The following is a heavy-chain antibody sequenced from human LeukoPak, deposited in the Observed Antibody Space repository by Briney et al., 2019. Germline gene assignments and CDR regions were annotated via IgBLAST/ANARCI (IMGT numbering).Heavy chain of an antibody. D-gene: IGHD3-9*01. CDR3: ARSYDISPIDY. V-gene: IGHV4-30-4*08. CDR1: GGSISSGDYY. J-gene: IGHJ4*02. CDR2: IYYSGST. Sequence: SETLSLTCTVSGGSISSGDYYWSRIRQPPGKGLEWIGYIYYSGSTYYNPSLKSRVTISVDTSKYQFSLKLSSVTAADTAAYYCARSYDISPIDYWGQGTLVTVSS.